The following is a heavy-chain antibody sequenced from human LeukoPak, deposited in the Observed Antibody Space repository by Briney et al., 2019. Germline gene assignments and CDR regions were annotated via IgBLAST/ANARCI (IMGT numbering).Heavy chain of an antibody. V-gene: IGHV4-59*08. J-gene: IGHJ4*02. CDR2: IYYTGNT. CDR3: ARRGISSSLAPALDY. D-gene: IGHD6-6*01. Sequence: PSKTLSLTCTVSGGSISNYYWNWIRQPPGKRLEWIGYIYYTGNTNYNPSLKSRVTISVDTSKNQFSLKLSSVTAADTAVYYCARRGISSSLAPALDYWGQGTLVTVSS. CDR1: GGSISNYY.